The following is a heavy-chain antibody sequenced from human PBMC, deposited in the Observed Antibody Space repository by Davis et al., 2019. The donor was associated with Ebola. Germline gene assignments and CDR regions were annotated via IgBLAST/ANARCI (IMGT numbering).Heavy chain of an antibody. CDR3: ARGVSLYYYYGMDV. J-gene: IGHJ6*02. Sequence: GSLRLSCAVYGGSFSDYYWSWIRQPPGKGLEWIGEINHSGSTNYNPSLKSRVTISVDTSKNQFSLKLSSVTAADTAVYYCARGVSLYYYYGMDVWGQGTTVTVSS. CDR2: INHSGST. V-gene: IGHV4-34*01. CDR1: GGSFSDYY.